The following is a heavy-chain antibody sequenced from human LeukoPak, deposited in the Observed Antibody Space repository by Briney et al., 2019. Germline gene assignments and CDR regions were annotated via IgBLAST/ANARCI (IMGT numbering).Heavy chain of an antibody. D-gene: IGHD7-27*01. CDR2: TYYRSKWYN. V-gene: IGHV6-1*01. J-gene: IGHJ3*02. CDR3: ERASTGGGDAFDI. Sequence: SQTLSLTCAISGDSVSSNSAAWNWIRQSPSRGLEWLGRTYYRSKWYNDYAVSVKSRITINPDTSKNPFSLQMTPVTPADTAVYYRERASTGGGDAFDILGQGTMVTVSS. CDR1: GDSVSSNSAA.